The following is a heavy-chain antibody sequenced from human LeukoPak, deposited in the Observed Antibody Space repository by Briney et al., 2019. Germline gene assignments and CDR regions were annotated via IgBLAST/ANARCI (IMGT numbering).Heavy chain of an antibody. V-gene: IGHV4-59*01. J-gene: IGHJ1*01. CDR3: ARSASSHPSREYFQH. Sequence: SETLSLTCTVSGDSISSYYWSWIRQPPGKELEWIGYIFYSGSTNYSPSLKSRVTISVDTSKNQFSLRLSSVTSADTAVYYCARSASSHPSREYFQHWGQGTLVTVSS. CDR1: GDSISSYY. CDR2: IFYSGST. D-gene: IGHD2-2*01.